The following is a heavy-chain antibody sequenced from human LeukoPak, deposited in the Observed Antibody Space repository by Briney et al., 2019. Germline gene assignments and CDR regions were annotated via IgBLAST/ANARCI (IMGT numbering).Heavy chain of an antibody. Sequence: ASVKVSCKASGYTFTNYDINWVRQATGQGLEWMGWMNPNSGNTGYAQKFQGSVTMTRNTSISTAYMELSSLRSEDTAVYYCASCSGGSCYAHYWGQGTLVTVSS. CDR1: GYTFTNYD. V-gene: IGHV1-8*01. D-gene: IGHD2-15*01. J-gene: IGHJ4*02. CDR3: ASCSGGSCYAHY. CDR2: MNPNSGNT.